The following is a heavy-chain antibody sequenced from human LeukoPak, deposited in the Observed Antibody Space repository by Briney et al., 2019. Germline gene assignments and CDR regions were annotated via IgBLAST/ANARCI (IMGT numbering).Heavy chain of an antibody. J-gene: IGHJ4*02. D-gene: IGHD3-3*01. Sequence: SETLSLTCAVYGGSFSGYYWSWIRQPPGKGLEWIGEIKHSGSTNYNPSLKSRVTISVDTSKNQFSLKLSSVTAADTAVYYCARGGEWYYDFWSGYYRPRSGPDFDYWGQGTLVTVSS. CDR1: GGSFSGYY. V-gene: IGHV4-34*01. CDR3: ARGGEWYYDFWSGYYRPRSGPDFDY. CDR2: IKHSGST.